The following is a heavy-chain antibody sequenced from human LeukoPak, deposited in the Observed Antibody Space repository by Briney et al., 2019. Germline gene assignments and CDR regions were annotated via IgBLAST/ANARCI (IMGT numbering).Heavy chain of an antibody. CDR1: GYSFTSYW. J-gene: IGHJ3*02. CDR3: ATTGRSPGDASDI. D-gene: IGHD1-14*01. CDR2: IDPSDSYT. Sequence: GESLKISCKGSGYSFTSYWISWVRQMPGKGLEWIGRIDPSDSYTNYSPSFQGHVTISADKSISTAYLQWSSLEASDTAMYYCATTGRSPGDASDIWGQGTMVTVSS. V-gene: IGHV5-10-1*01.